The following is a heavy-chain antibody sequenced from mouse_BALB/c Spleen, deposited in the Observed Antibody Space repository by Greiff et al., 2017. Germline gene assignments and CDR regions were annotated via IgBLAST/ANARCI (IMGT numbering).Heavy chain of an antibody. Sequence: QVQLQQSGAELARPGASVKLSCKASGYTFTSYWMQWVKQRPGQGLEWIGAIYPGDGDTRYTQKFKGKATLTADKSSSTAYMQLSSLASEDSAVYYCARRTDYFDYWGQGTTLTVSS. J-gene: IGHJ2*01. CDR1: GYTFTSYW. CDR2: IYPGDGDT. CDR3: ARRTDYFDY. V-gene: IGHV1-87*01.